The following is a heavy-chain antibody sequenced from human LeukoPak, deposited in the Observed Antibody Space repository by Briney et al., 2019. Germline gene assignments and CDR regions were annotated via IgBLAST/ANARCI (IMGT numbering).Heavy chain of an antibody. J-gene: IGHJ4*02. V-gene: IGHV3-33*03. CDR1: GFTFSWYG. CDR3: ASYCSSTSCYRY. CDR2: IWYDGSKK. D-gene: IGHD2-2*01. Sequence: GGSLRLSCAASGFTFSWYGIHWVRQAPGKGLEWVAVIWYDGSKKYYADSVKGRFTISRDNAKNSLYLQMNSLRAEDTAVYYCASYCSSTSCYRYWGQGTLVTVSS.